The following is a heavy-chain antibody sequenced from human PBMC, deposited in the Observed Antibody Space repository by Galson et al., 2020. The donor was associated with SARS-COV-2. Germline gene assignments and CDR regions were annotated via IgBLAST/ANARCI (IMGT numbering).Heavy chain of an antibody. V-gene: IGHV4-31*03. CDR2: IYSSGRT. J-gene: IGHJ5*02. Sequence: SETLSLTCTVSGGSISSGGYYWSWIRQHPGQGLVWIGYIYSSGRTYYNPSLKSRVTISVDTSKNQFSLKLSSVTAADTAVYYCARSKSVRDNWFDPWGQGTLVTVSS. CDR1: GGSISSGGYY. CDR3: ARSKSVRDNWFDP.